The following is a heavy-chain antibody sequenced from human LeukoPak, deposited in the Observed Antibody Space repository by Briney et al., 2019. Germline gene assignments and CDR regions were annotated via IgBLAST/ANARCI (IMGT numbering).Heavy chain of an antibody. V-gene: IGHV3-7*05. CDR3: ATSRHNSFDP. D-gene: IGHD1-1*01. CDR1: GFTFSTSW. CDR2: VKEDGSDK. J-gene: IGHJ5*02. Sequence: GASLRLSCAASGFTFSTSWMSWLRQAPGKGLEWVANVKEDGSDKYYVGSVKGRFTVSRDNAKSSLYLQMNSLRAEDTAVYYCATSRHNSFDPWGQGTLVTVSS.